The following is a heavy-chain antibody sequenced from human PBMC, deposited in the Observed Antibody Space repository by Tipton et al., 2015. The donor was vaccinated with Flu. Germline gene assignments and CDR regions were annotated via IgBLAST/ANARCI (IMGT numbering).Heavy chain of an antibody. CDR2: INPNNGGT. CDR1: GYTFSGYF. J-gene: IGHJ1*01. CDR3: AREWGTGTAHFQH. Sequence: QLVQSVAEMKKPGASVRVSCKASGYTFSGYFLHWVRQAPGQGLEWMGWINPNNGGTSYARRFQGRVTMTRDTSTSKVFMELNSLRLDDTAVYYCAREWGTGTAHFQHWGRGTLVTVSS. D-gene: IGHD1-7*01. V-gene: IGHV1-2*02.